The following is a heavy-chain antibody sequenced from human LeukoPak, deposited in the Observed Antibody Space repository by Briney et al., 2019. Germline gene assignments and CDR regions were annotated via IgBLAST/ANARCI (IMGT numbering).Heavy chain of an antibody. CDR3: ARAGYTLSYYSLDY. V-gene: IGHV4-4*07. Sequence: SETLSLTCTVSGGSINSYHWGWIRQPAGKGLEWIGRIYTTGSTNYNPSLESRVSMPVDTSRNQFSLKLTSVTAADTAMYYCARAGYTLSYYSLDYWGQGTLVTVSS. CDR2: IYTTGST. J-gene: IGHJ4*02. CDR1: GGSINSYH. D-gene: IGHD1-26*01.